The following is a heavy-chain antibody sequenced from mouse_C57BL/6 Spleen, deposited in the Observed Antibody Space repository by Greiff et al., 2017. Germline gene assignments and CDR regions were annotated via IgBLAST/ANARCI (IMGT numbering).Heavy chain of an antibody. Sequence: QVQLQQPGPELVKPGASVTLSCKASGYTFTSSWMHWVKQRPGQGLEWIGNINPSNGGTNYNEKFKSKATLTVDKSSSTAYMQLSSLTSADSAVYYCAGGYGYEEFAYWGQGTLVTVSA. CDR3: AGGYGYEEFAY. CDR2: INPSNGGT. J-gene: IGHJ3*01. CDR1: GYTFTSSW. V-gene: IGHV1-53*01. D-gene: IGHD2-2*01.